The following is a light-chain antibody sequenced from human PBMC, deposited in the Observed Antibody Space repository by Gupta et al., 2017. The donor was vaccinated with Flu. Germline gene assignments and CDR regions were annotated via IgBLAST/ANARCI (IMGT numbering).Light chain of an antibody. J-gene: IGKJ1*01. CDR1: QTRCDRSNNQNY. Sequence: SLGERATINCESSQTRCDRSNNQNYLAWYQQKPGQPPKLIIYWASTRQSGVPDRFNGSGSGTDFTLTISGLQAEDVAVYYCQQEVTKQVTFGHGTKVEIK. CDR3: QQEVTKQVT. V-gene: IGKV4-1*01. CDR2: WAS.